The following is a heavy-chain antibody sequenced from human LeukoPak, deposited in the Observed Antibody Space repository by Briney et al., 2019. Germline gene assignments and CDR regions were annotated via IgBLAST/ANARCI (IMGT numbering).Heavy chain of an antibody. D-gene: IGHD2-2*01. Sequence: SETLSLTCTVSGGPISSSSYYWGWIRQPPGKGLEWIGSIYYSGSTYYNPSLKSRVTISVGTSKNQFSLKLSSVTAADTAVYYCARAKIVVVPAAILYYFDYWGQGTLVTVSS. CDR3: ARAKIVVVPAAILYYFDY. CDR2: IYYSGST. CDR1: GGPISSSSYY. J-gene: IGHJ4*02. V-gene: IGHV4-39*01.